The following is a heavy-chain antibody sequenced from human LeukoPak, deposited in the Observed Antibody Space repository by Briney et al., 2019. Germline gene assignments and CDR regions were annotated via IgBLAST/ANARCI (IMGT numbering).Heavy chain of an antibody. CDR3: ARVPRGYYDSSGYYYYYYYMDV. D-gene: IGHD3-22*01. CDR2: IYYSGST. J-gene: IGHJ6*03. V-gene: IGHV4-59*01. Sequence: SETLSLTCTVSGGSISSYYWGWIRQPPGKGLEWIGYIYYSGSTNYNPSLKSRVTISVDTSKNQFSLKLSSVTAADTAVYYCARVPRGYYDSSGYYYYYYYMDVWGKGTTVTVSS. CDR1: GGSISSYY.